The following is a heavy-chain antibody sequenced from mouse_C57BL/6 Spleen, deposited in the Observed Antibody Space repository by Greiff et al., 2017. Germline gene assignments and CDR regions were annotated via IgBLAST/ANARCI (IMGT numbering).Heavy chain of an antibody. V-gene: IGHV1-55*01. J-gene: IGHJ4*01. D-gene: IGHD1-1*01. Sequence: QVQLQQPGAELVKPGASVKMSCKASGYTFTSYWITWVKQRPGQGLEWIGDIYPGSGSTNYNEKFKSKATLTVDTSSSTAYMQLSSLTSEDSAVYYGAREGTTVVASYYYAMDYWGQGTSVTVSS. CDR2: IYPGSGST. CDR1: GYTFTSYW. CDR3: AREGTTVVASYYYAMDY.